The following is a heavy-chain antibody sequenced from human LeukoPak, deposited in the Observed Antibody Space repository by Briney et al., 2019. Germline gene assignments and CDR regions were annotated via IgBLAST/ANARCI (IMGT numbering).Heavy chain of an antibody. V-gene: IGHV3-23*01. Sequence: GGSLRLSCAASGFTFSSYVMRRVRQAPGKGLEWVSAISGSGDKTYHADSVKGRLTVSRDNSKNTLYLQLNSLRADDTAVYFCVKGGDGVKYGMDVWGQGTTVTVSS. CDR3: VKGGDGVKYGMDV. D-gene: IGHD2-8*01. CDR1: GFTFSSYV. J-gene: IGHJ6*02. CDR2: ISGSGDKT.